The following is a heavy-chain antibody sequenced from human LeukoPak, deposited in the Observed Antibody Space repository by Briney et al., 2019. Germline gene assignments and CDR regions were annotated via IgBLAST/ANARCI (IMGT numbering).Heavy chain of an antibody. V-gene: IGHV1-3*01. CDR2: INAGNGNT. D-gene: IGHD4-17*01. Sequence: ASVKVSCKASGYTFTSYAMHWVRQAPGQRLEWMGWINAGNGNTKYSQKFQGRVTITRDTSASTAYMELSSLRSEDTAVYYCARDGGSAVTRGGFDYWGQGTLVTVSS. J-gene: IGHJ4*02. CDR1: GYTFTSYA. CDR3: ARDGGSAVTRGGFDY.